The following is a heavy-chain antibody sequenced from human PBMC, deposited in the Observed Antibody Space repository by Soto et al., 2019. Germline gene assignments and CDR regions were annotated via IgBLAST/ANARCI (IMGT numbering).Heavy chain of an antibody. J-gene: IGHJ2*01. D-gene: IGHD1-1*01. Sequence: EQLVESGGGLVQPGGSLRLSCAASGFTLRDYDIHWVRQGIGKGLEWVSFLGIAGDTFYAGSVKGRFTISREEAKNSLSIQMNSLGAGDTAVYYCARAAGPWATGTRYFDLWGRGTLITVSS. CDR3: ARAAGPWATGTRYFDL. CDR1: GFTLRDYD. CDR2: LGIAGDT. V-gene: IGHV3-13*01.